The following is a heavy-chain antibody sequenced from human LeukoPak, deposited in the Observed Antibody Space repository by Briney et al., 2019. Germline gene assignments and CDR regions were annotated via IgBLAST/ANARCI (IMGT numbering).Heavy chain of an antibody. CDR3: ASSYDTSGFTDY. V-gene: IGHV3-30-3*01. CDR1: GFTFSSYA. J-gene: IGHJ4*02. D-gene: IGHD3-22*01. Sequence: GGSLRLSCAASGFTFSSYAMHWVRQAPGKGLEWVAVISYDGSNKYYADSVKGRFTISRDNSKNTLYLQMNSLRPEDTAVYYCASSYDTSGFTDYWGQGTLVTVSS. CDR2: ISYDGSNK.